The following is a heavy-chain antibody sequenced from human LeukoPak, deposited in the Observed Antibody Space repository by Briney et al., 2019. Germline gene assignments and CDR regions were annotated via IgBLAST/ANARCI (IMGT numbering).Heavy chain of an antibody. Sequence: GESLKISCKGSGYSFMNYWIGWVRQTPGKGLEWMGFVYSGDSETKYSPSFQGQVTISVDKPITTAYLQWSSLKASDSAMYYCARRHGSGNYYDYWGQGTPVTVSS. CDR1: GYSFMNYW. CDR3: ARRHGSGNYYDY. V-gene: IGHV5-51*01. J-gene: IGHJ4*02. D-gene: IGHD3-10*01. CDR2: VYSGDSET.